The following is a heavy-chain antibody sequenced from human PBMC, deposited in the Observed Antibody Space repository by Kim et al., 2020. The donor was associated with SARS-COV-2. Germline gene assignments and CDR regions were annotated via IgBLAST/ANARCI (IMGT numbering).Heavy chain of an antibody. CDR2: ITSKTDGGTT. J-gene: IGHJ6*01. Sequence: GGSLRLSCAASGFTFSNAWMSRVRQAPAKGLEWVGRITSKTDGGTTDYAAPVKGRFTISRDDSKNTLYLQMNSLKTEDTAVYYCTTSPGRGYSYGYPPTTKDSSTKGIDVRGQGATVTVTS. CDR3: TTSPGRGYSYGYPPTTKDSSTKGIDV. CDR1: GFTFSNAW. V-gene: IGHV3-15*01. D-gene: IGHD5-18*01.